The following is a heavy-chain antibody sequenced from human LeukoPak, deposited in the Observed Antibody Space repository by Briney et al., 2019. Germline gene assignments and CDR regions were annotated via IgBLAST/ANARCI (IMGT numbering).Heavy chain of an antibody. CDR3: ASWSYCSGGSCYLEEPHWFDP. J-gene: IGHJ5*02. V-gene: IGHV1-69*04. D-gene: IGHD2-15*01. Sequence: GSSVKVSCKASVGTFSRYAISWVRQAPGQGLEWMGRIIPIIGIANYAQKFQGRVTITADKSTSTAYMELSSLRSEDTAVYFCASWSYCSGGSCYLEEPHWFDPWGQGTLVTVPS. CDR2: IIPIIGIA. CDR1: VGTFSRYA.